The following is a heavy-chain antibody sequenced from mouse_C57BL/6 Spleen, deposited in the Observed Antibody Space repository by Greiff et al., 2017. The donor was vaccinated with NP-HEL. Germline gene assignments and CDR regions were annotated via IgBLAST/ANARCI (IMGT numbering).Heavy chain of an antibody. CDR1: GFTFSDYG. D-gene: IGHD1-1*01. CDR2: ISNLAYSI. Sequence: EVQLVESGGGLVQPGGSLKLSCAASGFTFSDYGMAWVRQAPRKGPEWVAFISNLAYSIYYADTVTGRFTISRENAKNTLYLEMSSLRSEDTAMYYCARQGSTYYFDYWGQGTTLTVSS. J-gene: IGHJ2*01. CDR3: ARQGSTYYFDY. V-gene: IGHV5-15*01.